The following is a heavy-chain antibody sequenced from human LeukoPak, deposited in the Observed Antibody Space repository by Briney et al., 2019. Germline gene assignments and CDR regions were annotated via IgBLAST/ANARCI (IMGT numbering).Heavy chain of an antibody. CDR3: ARDGWNYGGSFDY. CDR1: GGSFSGYY. Sequence: NPSETLSLTCAVYGGSFSGYYWSWIRQPPGKGLEWIGEINHSGSTNYNPSLKSRVTISVDTSKNQFSLKLSSVTAADTAVYYCARDGWNYGGSFDYWGQGTLVTVSS. CDR2: INHSGST. D-gene: IGHD1-7*01. V-gene: IGHV4-34*01. J-gene: IGHJ4*02.